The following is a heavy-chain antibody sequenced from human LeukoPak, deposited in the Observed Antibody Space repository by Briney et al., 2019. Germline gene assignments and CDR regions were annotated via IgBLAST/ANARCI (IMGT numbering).Heavy chain of an antibody. CDR2: ISGSGGST. Sequence: GGSLRLSCAASGFIFSDHYFDWVRQAPGKGLEWVSVISGSGGSTYYADSVKGRFTISRDNSKSTLYLQMSSLRAVDTAIYYCAKDPSTFLTTGWYFDLWGRGTLVTVSS. CDR3: AKDPSTFLTTGWYFDL. D-gene: IGHD4-17*01. CDR1: GFIFSDHY. J-gene: IGHJ2*01. V-gene: IGHV3-23*01.